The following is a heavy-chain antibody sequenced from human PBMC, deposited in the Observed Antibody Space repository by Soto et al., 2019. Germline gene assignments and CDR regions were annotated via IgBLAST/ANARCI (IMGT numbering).Heavy chain of an antibody. CDR3: AKFKNYGDYQTLAD. CDR2: ISGSGGST. D-gene: IGHD4-17*01. J-gene: IGHJ4*02. V-gene: IGHV3-23*01. Sequence: GGSLRLSCAASGFTFSSYAMSWVRQAPGKGLEWVSAISGSGGSTYYADSVKGRFTISRDNSKNTLYLQMNSLRAEDTAVYYCAKFKNYGDYQTLADWGQGTLVTVSS. CDR1: GFTFSSYA.